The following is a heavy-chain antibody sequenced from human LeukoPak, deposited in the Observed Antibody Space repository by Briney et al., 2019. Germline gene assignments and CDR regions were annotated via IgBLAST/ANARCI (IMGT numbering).Heavy chain of an antibody. V-gene: IGHV3-23*01. J-gene: IGHJ4*02. CDR3: AKPYYDFWSGYSARDY. CDR1: GFTFSSYA. D-gene: IGHD3-3*01. Sequence: GGSLRLSCAASGFTFSSYAMSWVRQAPGKGLEWVSAISGSGGSTYYADSVKGRFTISRDNSKNTLCLQMNSLRAEDTAVYYCAKPYYDFWSGYSARDYWGQGTLVTVSS. CDR2: ISGSGGST.